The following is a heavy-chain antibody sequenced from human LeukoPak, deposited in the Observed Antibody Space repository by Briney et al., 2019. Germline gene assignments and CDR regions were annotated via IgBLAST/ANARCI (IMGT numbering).Heavy chain of an antibody. V-gene: IGHV4-59*01. Sequence: SETLSLTCTVSGGSISSYYWSWIRQPPGKALEWIGYIYYSGSTNYNPSLKSRVTISVDTSKNQFSLKLSSVTAADTAVYYCARERSSSWYGLEVWGQGTLVTVSS. CDR2: IYYSGST. CDR1: GGSISSYY. J-gene: IGHJ4*02. CDR3: ARERSSSWYGLEV. D-gene: IGHD6-13*01.